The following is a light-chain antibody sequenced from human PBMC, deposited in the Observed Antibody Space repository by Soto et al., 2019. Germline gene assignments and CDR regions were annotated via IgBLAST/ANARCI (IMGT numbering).Light chain of an antibody. J-gene: IGKJ4*01. V-gene: IGKV3-20*01. CDR2: GAS. CDR1: QSITNNY. CDR3: QQYGYLVT. Sequence: EIVLTQSPGTLSLSPGERATLSCRASQSITNNYLAWYQQKPGRAHRLLIYGASSRATGIPDRFSGSGSGTEFTLTISRLEPEDFAMYYCQQYGYLVTFGGGTKVEIK.